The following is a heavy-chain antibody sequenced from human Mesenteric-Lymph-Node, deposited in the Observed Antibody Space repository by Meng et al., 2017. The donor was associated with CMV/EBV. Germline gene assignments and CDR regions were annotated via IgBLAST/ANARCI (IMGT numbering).Heavy chain of an antibody. CDR2: IYYSGST. D-gene: IGHD2-2*01. CDR3: ARVGDIVVVPAATHYFDY. V-gene: IGHV4-39*07. Sequence: SETLSLTCTVSGGSVSSGSYYWSWIRQPPGKGLEWIGSIYYSGSTYYNPSLKSRVTISVDTSKNQFSLKLSSVTAADTAVYYCARVGDIVVVPAATHYFDYWGQGTLVTVSS. CDR1: GGSVSSGSYY. J-gene: IGHJ4*02.